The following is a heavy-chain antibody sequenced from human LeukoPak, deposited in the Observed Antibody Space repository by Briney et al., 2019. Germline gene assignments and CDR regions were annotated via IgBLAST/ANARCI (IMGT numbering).Heavy chain of an antibody. CDR1: GFTFSIHA. D-gene: IGHD4-23*01. CDR2: ISESGSNT. Sequence: GGSLRLSCAASGFTFSIHAMSWVRQAPGKGLEWVSGISESGSNTYYADSVKGRFTISRDNSMNTLYLQINSLRAEATAVYYCARDNGGSTPFESWGEGALGTVSS. CDR3: ARDNGGSTPFES. J-gene: IGHJ4*02. V-gene: IGHV3-23*01.